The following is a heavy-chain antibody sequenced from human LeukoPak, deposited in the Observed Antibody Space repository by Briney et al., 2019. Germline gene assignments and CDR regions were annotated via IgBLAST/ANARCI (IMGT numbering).Heavy chain of an antibody. CDR1: GFTFSSYG. Sequence: PGGSLRLSCAASGFTFSSYGMTWVRQAPGKGLEWVSSISGSGGGTYYADSVRGRFTISRDNSETTVYLQMNSLTADDTAIYYCAKIRDDYGSDYWGQGTLVTVSS. V-gene: IGHV3-23*01. D-gene: IGHD4-17*01. J-gene: IGHJ4*02. CDR3: AKIRDDYGSDY. CDR2: ISGSGGGT.